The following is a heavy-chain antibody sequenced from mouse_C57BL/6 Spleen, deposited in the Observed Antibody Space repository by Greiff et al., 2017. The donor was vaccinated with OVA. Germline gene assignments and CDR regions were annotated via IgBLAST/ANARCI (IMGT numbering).Heavy chain of an antibody. CDR2: IYPGDGDT. CDR3: ARWITTVGYFDY. Sequence: QVQLQQSGPELVKPGASVKISCKASGYAFSSSWMNWVKQRPGKGLEWIGRIYPGDGDTNYNGKFKGKATLTADKSSSTAYMQLSSLTSGDSAVYFCARWITTVGYFDYWGQGTTLTVSS. CDR1: GYAFSSSW. V-gene: IGHV1-82*01. J-gene: IGHJ2*01. D-gene: IGHD1-1*01.